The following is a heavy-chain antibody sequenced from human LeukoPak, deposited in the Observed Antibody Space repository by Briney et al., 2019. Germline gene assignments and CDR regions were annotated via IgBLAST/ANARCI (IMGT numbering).Heavy chain of an antibody. CDR2: ISSSSSYI. V-gene: IGHV3-21*01. J-gene: IGHJ6*03. CDR1: EFGFSTYS. Sequence: NPGGSLRLSCAASEFGFSTYSMNWVRQAPGKGLEWVSSISSSSSYIYYADSVKGRFTISRDNAKNPLYLQMNSLRAEDTAVYYCARNWDYGSGSSYYYYYYMDVWGKGTTVTISS. CDR3: ARNWDYGSGSSYYYYYYMDV. D-gene: IGHD3-10*01.